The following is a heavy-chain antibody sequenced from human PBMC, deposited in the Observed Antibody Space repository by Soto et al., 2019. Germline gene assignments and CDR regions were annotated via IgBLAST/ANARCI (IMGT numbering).Heavy chain of an antibody. CDR1: GYTFTSYY. J-gene: IGHJ4*02. V-gene: IGHV1-46*01. D-gene: IGHD3-16*01. CDR2: INPSGGST. CDR3: AKDRNAGGLPSDSDYDY. Sequence: ASVKVSCKASGYTFTSYYMHWVRQAPGQGLEWMGIINPSGGSTSYAQKFQGRVTMARDTSTSTVYMELSSLRSEDTAVYYCAKDRNAGGLPSDSDYDYWGQGTLVTVSS.